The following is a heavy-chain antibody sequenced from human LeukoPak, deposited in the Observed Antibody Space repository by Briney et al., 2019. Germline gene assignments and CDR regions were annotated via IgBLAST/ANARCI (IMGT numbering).Heavy chain of an antibody. CDR3: ARDRGSSSWYFDL. D-gene: IGHD2-2*01. V-gene: IGHV3-21*01. J-gene: IGHJ2*01. Sequence: PGGSLRLSCAASGFTFSSYSMNWVRQAPGKGLEGVSSISSSSSYIYYADSVKGRFTISRDNAKNSLYLQMNSLRAKDTAVYYCARDRGSSSWYFDLWCRGTLVTVSS. CDR2: ISSSSSYI. CDR1: GFTFSSYS.